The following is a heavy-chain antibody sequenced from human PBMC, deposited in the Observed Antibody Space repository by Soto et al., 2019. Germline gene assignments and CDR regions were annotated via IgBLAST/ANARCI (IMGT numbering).Heavy chain of an antibody. CDR2: ISYDGTNK. D-gene: IGHD6-19*01. CDR1: GFSFSISP. J-gene: IGHJ3*02. CDR3: ARDSQWLVLDAFDI. Sequence: GGSLRLSCAASGFSFSISPMHWVRQAPGKGPEWVALISYDGTNKFYADSAKGRFTISRDNAKNSLYLQMNSLRAEDTAVYYCARDSQWLVLDAFDIWGQGTMVTVSS. V-gene: IGHV3-30-3*01.